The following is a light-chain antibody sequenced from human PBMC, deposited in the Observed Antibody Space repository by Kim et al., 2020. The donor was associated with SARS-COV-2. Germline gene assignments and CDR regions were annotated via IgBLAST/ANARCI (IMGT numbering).Light chain of an antibody. J-gene: IGKJ4*01. V-gene: IGKV4-1*01. CDR1: QSVLYRSNNKNC. CDR3: QQYYRTPPT. Sequence: TINCKSSQSVLYRSNNKNCLAWCQQKQGQPPKMLVSWASTRRSGVPDGISGGGAGTDFTLTTSSRQAGDVAVYYCQQYYRTPPTFGWGTKVDIK. CDR2: WAS.